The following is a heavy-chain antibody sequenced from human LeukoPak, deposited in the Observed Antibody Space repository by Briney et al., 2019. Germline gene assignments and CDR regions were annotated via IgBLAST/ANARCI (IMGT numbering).Heavy chain of an antibody. D-gene: IGHD3-22*01. J-gene: IGHJ4*02. Sequence: SETLSLTCTVSGGSISSGGYYWSWIRQHPGKGLEWIGYIYYSGSTYYNPSLKSRVTISVDTSKNQFSLKLSSVTAADTAVYYCARGGEYYYDSSGYYSFDYWGQGTLVTVSS. CDR2: IYYSGST. V-gene: IGHV4-31*03. CDR3: ARGGEYYYDSSGYYSFDY. CDR1: GGSISSGGYY.